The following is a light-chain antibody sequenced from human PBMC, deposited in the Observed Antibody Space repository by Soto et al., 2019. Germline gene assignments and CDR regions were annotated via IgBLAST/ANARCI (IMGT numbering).Light chain of an antibody. CDR2: EAT. V-gene: IGLV2-23*01. J-gene: IGLJ3*02. CDR3: CSYANIYIWV. Sequence: QSALSQPASVSGSPGQSITIPCTGSSSDVGSNNLVSWYQQHPGKAPKVMIYEATKRPSGVSNRCSGSKSGNTASLTISGLQAEDEADYYCCSYANIYIWVFGGGTKVTVL. CDR1: SSDVGSNNL.